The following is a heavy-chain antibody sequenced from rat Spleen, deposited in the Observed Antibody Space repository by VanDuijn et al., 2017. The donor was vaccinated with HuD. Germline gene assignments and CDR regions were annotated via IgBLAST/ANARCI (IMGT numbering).Heavy chain of an antibody. V-gene: IGHV5-22*01. CDR1: GFTFSDYY. J-gene: IGHJ2*01. CDR2: ISYDGSST. CDR3: VRHGYTRYYFDY. Sequence: EVQLVESGGGLVQPGRSMKLSCAALGFTFSDYYMAWVRQAPTKGLEWVATISYDGSSTYYRDSVRGRFTISRDNAKSTLYLQTDSLRSEDTATYYCVRHGYTRYYFDYWGQGVMVTVSS. D-gene: IGHD1-9*01.